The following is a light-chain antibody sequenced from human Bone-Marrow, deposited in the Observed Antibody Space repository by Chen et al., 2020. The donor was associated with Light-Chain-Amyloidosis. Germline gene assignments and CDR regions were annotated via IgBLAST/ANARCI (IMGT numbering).Light chain of an antibody. Sequence: QSALTQPASVSGSPGPSLTISCTGTSSDVGGYNYLSWYQQHPGKAPKLIIFDVSNRPSGVSNRFSGSKSGNTASLTISGLQAEDEADYYCSSYTSSSTLVFGGGTKLTVL. CDR1: SSDVGGYNY. CDR3: SSYTSSSTLV. V-gene: IGLV2-14*03. CDR2: DVS. J-gene: IGLJ2*01.